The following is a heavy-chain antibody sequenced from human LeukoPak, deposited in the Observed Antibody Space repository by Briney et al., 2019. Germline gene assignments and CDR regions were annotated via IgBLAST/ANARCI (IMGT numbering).Heavy chain of an antibody. CDR3: ARSLYCSGGSCYFTFDY. CDR2: INPNSGGT. V-gene: IGHV1-2*02. D-gene: IGHD2-15*01. CDR1: EYNFIAYY. Sequence: ASVKVSCKASEYNFIAYYLHWVRQAPGQGLEWMGWINPNSGGTNYAQKFQGRVTMTRDTSISTAYMELSRLRSDDTAVYYCARSLYCSGGSCYFTFDYWGQGTLVTVSS. J-gene: IGHJ4*02.